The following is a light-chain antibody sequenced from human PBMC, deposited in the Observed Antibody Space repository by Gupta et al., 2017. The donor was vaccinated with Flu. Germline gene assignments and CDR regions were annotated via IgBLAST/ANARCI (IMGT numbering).Light chain of an antibody. V-gene: IGLV1-44*01. CDR1: SSNIGSNT. J-gene: IGLJ3*02. CDR3: AAWDDSLNGRWV. Sequence: QSVLTQPPSASGTPGQRVTISCSGISSNIGSNTVNWYQQLPGPAPKLLIYSNNQRPSGVPDRFSGSKSGTSASLAISGLQSEDEADYYCAAWDDSLNGRWVFGGGTKLTVL. CDR2: SNN.